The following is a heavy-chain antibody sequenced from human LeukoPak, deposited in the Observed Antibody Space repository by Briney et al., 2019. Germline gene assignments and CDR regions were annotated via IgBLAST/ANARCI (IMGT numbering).Heavy chain of an antibody. CDR3: ANGGEVLRYFDWFGFIYGMDV. V-gene: IGHV3-7*03. CDR1: GFTFSSYW. Sequence: GGSLRLSCAASGFTFSSYWMNWVRQAPGKGLEWVANIKQDGSEKYYVDSVKGRFTISRDNAKNSLYLQMNSLRAEDTAVYYCANGGEVLRYFDWFGFIYGMDVWGQGTTVTVSS. CDR2: IKQDGSEK. D-gene: IGHD3-9*01. J-gene: IGHJ6*02.